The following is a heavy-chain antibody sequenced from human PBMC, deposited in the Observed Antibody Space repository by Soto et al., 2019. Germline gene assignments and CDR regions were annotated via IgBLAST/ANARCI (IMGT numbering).Heavy chain of an antibody. D-gene: IGHD3-10*01. J-gene: IGHJ4*02. CDR1: GYTFTSYG. V-gene: IGHV1-18*01. Sequence: QVQLVQSGAEVKKPGASVKVSCKASGYTFTSYGISWVRQAPGQGLEWMGWISAYNGNTNYAQKPQGRGHLTPDTSTSNGYMELRSLGSDEPGVYFRAGRYYYGSGPRYWGQGNPVTLSS. CDR3: AGRYYYGSGPRY. CDR2: ISAYNGNT.